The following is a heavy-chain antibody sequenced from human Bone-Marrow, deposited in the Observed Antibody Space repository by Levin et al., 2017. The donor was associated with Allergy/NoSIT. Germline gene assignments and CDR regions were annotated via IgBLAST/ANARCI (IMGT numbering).Heavy chain of an antibody. CDR2: IRSKPHGATT. D-gene: IGHD4-17*01. Sequence: PGGSLRLSCSASGFNFGDSVMSWFRQAPGKGLEWVAFIRSKPHGATTEYAASVKGRFIISRDDSKRIAYLQMNSLKTEDSAIYYCARDDYDDYVFDHWGQGTLVIVSS. CDR1: GFNFGDSV. V-gene: IGHV3-49*03. J-gene: IGHJ4*02. CDR3: ARDDYDDYVFDH.